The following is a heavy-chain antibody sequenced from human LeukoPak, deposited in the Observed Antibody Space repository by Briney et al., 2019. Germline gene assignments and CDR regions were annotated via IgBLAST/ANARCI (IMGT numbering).Heavy chain of an antibody. J-gene: IGHJ4*02. V-gene: IGHV3-9*03. D-gene: IGHD5-18*01. CDR2: ISWNSGSI. CDR1: GFTFDDYG. CDR3: TKASGYSSGAVDY. Sequence: GRSLRLSCAASGFTFDDYGMHWVRQAPGKGLEWVSGISWNSGSIGYADSVKGRFTISRDNAKSTLYLQMNSLRADDMALYYCTKASGYSSGAVDYWGQGTPVTVHS.